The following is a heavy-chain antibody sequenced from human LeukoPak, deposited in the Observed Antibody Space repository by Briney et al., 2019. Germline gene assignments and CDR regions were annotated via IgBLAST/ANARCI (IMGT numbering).Heavy chain of an antibody. CDR2: ISYDGSNK. V-gene: IGHV3-30*18. D-gene: IGHD3-9*01. J-gene: IGHJ3*02. CDR1: GFTFSSYG. Sequence: GGSLRLSCAASGFTFSSYGMHWVRQAPGKGLEWVAVISYDGSNKYYADSVKGRFTISRDNSKNTLYLQMNSLRAEDTAVYYCAKDQGDDILTGLDAFDIWGQGTMVTVSS. CDR3: AKDQGDDILTGLDAFDI.